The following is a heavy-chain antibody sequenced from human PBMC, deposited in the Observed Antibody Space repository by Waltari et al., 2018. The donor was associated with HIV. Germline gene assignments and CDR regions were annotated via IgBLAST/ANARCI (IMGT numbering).Heavy chain of an antibody. CDR3: ARLFYYDTTGYINNAFDI. CDR2: IYPFDSDT. D-gene: IGHD3-22*01. J-gene: IGHJ3*02. V-gene: IGHV5-51*03. CDR1: GYTFTNYW. Sequence: EVQLVQSGAEVRKSGESLKNSCKASGYTFTNYWIAWVRQMSGEGLEWMGIIYPFDSDTRYNPSFEGQITISADKSLATAYLEWSNLNASDAAIYYCARLFYYDTTGYINNAFDIWGQGTVVTVS.